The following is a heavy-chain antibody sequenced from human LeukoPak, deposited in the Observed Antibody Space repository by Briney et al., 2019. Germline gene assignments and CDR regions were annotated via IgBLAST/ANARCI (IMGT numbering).Heavy chain of an antibody. CDR1: GFTFSSYA. D-gene: IGHD5-12*01. J-gene: IGHJ4*02. Sequence: GGSLRLSCAASGFTFSSYAMSWVRQSPGKGLEWVSAISGSGGSTYYADSVKGRFTISRDNSKNTLYLQMNSLRAEDTAVYYYAKLRWLRWRIDSFDYWGQGTLVTVSS. CDR3: AKLRWLRWRIDSFDY. V-gene: IGHV3-23*01. CDR2: ISGSGGST.